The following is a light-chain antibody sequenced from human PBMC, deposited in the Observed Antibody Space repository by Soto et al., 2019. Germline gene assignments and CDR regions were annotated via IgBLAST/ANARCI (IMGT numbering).Light chain of an antibody. Sequence: QSALTQPAYVSGSPGRSITISCTGTSSDVGGYNYVSWYQQHPGKAPKLMIYDVSNRPSGVSNRCSGSKSANTASLTISGLQADAETDYYCSSYTGSSTYVVFGGGTKLTVL. CDR1: SSDVGGYNY. CDR2: DVS. J-gene: IGLJ2*01. CDR3: SSYTGSSTYVV. V-gene: IGLV2-14*01.